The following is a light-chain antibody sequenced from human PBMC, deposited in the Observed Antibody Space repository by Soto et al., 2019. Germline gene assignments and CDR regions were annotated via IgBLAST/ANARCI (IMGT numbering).Light chain of an antibody. CDR1: QSVSSNY. Sequence: EIVLTQSPGTLSLSPGERATLSCRASQSVSSNYLAWYQQKTGQAPSLLIYGASSRATGIPDRFSGSGSGTDFTLTISRLEPEDFAVYYCQQYSDLPRTFGQGTRVEIK. CDR2: GAS. J-gene: IGKJ1*01. V-gene: IGKV3-20*01. CDR3: QQYSDLPRT.